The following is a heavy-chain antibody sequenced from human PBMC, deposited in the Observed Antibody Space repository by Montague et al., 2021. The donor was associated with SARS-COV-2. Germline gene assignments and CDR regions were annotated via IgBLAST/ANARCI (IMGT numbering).Heavy chain of an antibody. J-gene: IGHJ4*02. V-gene: IGHV4-39*01. CDR1: GGSFSSSSYY. Sequence: SEILSLTCSVSGGSFSSSSYYWGWIRQPPGKGPEWIVSIYYSGSTNYNPSLKIRVTMSVDTSKKQFSLRLTSVTAADTAVYDCARHRTYYDEVWRTHRYTPDYWGQGTLVTVSS. CDR3: ARHRTYYDEVWRTHRYTPDY. D-gene: IGHD3-16*02. CDR2: IYYSGST.